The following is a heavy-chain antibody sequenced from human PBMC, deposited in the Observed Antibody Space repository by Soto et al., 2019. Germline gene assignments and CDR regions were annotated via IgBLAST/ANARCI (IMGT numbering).Heavy chain of an antibody. CDR2: IYYSGST. CDR1: GGSISSSSYY. CDR3: ARQTIVVRGVIISFDY. D-gene: IGHD3-10*01. J-gene: IGHJ4*02. V-gene: IGHV4-39*01. Sequence: SETLSLTCTVSGGSISSSSYYWGWIRQPPGKGLEWIGSIYYSGSTYYNPSLKSRVTISVDTSKNQFSLKLSSVTAADTAVYYCARQTIVVRGVIISFDYWGQGTLVTVSS.